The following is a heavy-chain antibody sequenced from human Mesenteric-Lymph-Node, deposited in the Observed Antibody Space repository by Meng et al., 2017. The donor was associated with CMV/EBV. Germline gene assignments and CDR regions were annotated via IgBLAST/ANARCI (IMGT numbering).Heavy chain of an antibody. D-gene: IGHD1-1*01. Sequence: LSLTCAASGFAFSSYEMNWVRQTPGKGLEWVSGSPASGVATYYADSVKGRFTISRDNAKNSLHLEMNSLRVEDTAVYYCARQDDNYYYYAMDVWGQGTTVTVSS. J-gene: IGHJ6*02. V-gene: IGHV3-48*03. CDR2: SPASGVAT. CDR3: ARQDDNYYYYAMDV. CDR1: GFAFSSYE.